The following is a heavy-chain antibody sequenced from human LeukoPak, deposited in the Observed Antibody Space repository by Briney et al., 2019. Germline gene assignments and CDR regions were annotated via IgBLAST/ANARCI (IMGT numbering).Heavy chain of an antibody. CDR1: EVTFSSYG. CDR2: ISYDGSNK. Sequence: GGSLRLSCAASEVTFSSYGMHWVRQAPGKGLEWAAVISYDGSNKYYADSVKGRFTISRDNSKNTLYLQMNSLRAEDTAVYYCAKDLPYYYGSGSSFDYWGQGTLVTVSS. D-gene: IGHD3-10*01. CDR3: AKDLPYYYGSGSSFDY. J-gene: IGHJ4*02. V-gene: IGHV3-30*18.